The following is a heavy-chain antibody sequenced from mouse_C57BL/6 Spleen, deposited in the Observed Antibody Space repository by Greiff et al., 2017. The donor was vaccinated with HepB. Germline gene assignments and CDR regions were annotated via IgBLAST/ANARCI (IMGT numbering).Heavy chain of an antibody. CDR3: ARGTAQAFYAMDY. CDR2: ISTYYGDA. CDR1: GYTFTDYA. Sequence: VQRVESGPELVRPGVSVKISCKGSGYTFTDYAMHWVKQSHAKSLEWIGVISTYYGDASYNQKFKDKATMTVDKSSSTAYMELARLTSEDSAVYYCARGTAQAFYAMDYWGQGTSVTVSS. J-gene: IGHJ4*01. V-gene: IGHV1-67*01. D-gene: IGHD3-2*02.